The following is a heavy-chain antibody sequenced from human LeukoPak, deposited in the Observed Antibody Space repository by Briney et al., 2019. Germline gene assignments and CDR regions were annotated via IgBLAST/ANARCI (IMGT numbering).Heavy chain of an antibody. CDR1: GFTFSYYE. V-gene: IGHV3-48*03. CDR2: ITGGSTTK. CDR3: ARDGDIAVATAPYYSDY. D-gene: IGHD6-19*01. J-gene: IGHJ4*02. Sequence: GGSLRLSCAASGFTFSYYEMIWVRQAPGKGLEWVSYITGGSTTKNYADSVKGRFTISRDNAKNSLYLQMNSLRAEDTAIYYCARDGDIAVATAPYYSDYWGQGILVTVSS.